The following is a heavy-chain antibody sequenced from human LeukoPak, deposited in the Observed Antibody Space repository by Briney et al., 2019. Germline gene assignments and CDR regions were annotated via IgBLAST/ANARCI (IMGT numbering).Heavy chain of an antibody. CDR2: INPSGGST. CDR1: GYTFTSYY. CDR3: ARVPGKAVAGPRLDY. V-gene: IGHV1-46*01. J-gene: IGHJ4*02. D-gene: IGHD6-19*01. Sequence: ASVKVSCKASGYTFTSYYMHWVRQAPGQGLEWMGIINPSGGSTSYAQKFQGRVTMTRDTSTSTVYMELSSLRSEDTAVYYCARVPGKAVAGPRLDYWGQGTLVTVSS.